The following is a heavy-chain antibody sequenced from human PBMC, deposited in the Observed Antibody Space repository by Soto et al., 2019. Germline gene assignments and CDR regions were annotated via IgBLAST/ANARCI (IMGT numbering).Heavy chain of an antibody. V-gene: IGHV3-53*01. CDR2: IYSGGST. CDR1: GFTVSSNY. J-gene: IGHJ4*02. Sequence: PGGSLRLSCAASGFTVSSNYMSWVRQAPGKGLEWVSVIYSGGSTYYADSVKGRFTISRDNSKNTLYPQMNSLRAEDTAVYYCARAVYPMSSFDYWGQGTLVTVSS. CDR3: ARAVYPMSSFDY.